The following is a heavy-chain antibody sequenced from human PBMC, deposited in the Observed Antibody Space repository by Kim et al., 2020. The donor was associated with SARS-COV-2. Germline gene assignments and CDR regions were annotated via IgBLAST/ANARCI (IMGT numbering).Heavy chain of an antibody. D-gene: IGHD6-13*01. V-gene: IGHV3-30*04. Sequence: GGSLRLSCAASGFTFSSYAMHWVRQAPGKGLEWVAVISYDGSNKYYADSVKGRFTISRDNSKNTLYLQMNSLRAEDTAVYYCARGEYSSSWYAAFDYWG. CDR3: ARGEYSSSWYAAFDY. CDR2: ISYDGSNK. J-gene: IGHJ4*01. CDR1: GFTFSSYA.